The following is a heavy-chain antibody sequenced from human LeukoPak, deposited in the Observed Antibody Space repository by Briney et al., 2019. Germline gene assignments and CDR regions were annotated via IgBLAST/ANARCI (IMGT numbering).Heavy chain of an antibody. J-gene: IGHJ5*02. CDR2: INPNSGGT. V-gene: IGHV1-2*02. CDR3: ARDRGYGDHPSWFDP. D-gene: IGHD5-12*01. CDR1: GYTFTGYY. Sequence: GASVKVSCKASGYTFTGYYMHWVRQAPGQGLEWMGWINPNSGGTNYAQKFQGRVTMTRDTSISTAYMELSRLRSDDTAVYYCARDRGYGDHPSWFDPWGQGTQVTVSS.